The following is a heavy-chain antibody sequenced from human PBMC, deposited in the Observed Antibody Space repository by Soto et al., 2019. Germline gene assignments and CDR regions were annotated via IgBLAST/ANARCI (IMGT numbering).Heavy chain of an antibody. CDR2: ISDSDNTT. CDR3: AKGVSSSGWCASDS. V-gene: IGHV3-23*01. Sequence: EVQLLESGGGLVQPGGSLRISCAASGFTFTNYAMTWVRQAPGKGLEWVSVISDSDNTTYYADSVKGRFTVSRDNSKNTLYLQFNSLTADYTAVYYFAKGVSSSGWCASDSWGQGTLVTVSS. CDR1: GFTFTNYA. D-gene: IGHD6-19*01. J-gene: IGHJ4*02.